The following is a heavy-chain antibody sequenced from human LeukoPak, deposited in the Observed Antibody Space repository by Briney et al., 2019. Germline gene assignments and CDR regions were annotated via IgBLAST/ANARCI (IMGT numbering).Heavy chain of an antibody. J-gene: IGHJ4*02. V-gene: IGHV4-59*12. CDR1: GGSISSYY. CDR3: ARGIAVAGKVGGLDY. CDR2: IYYSGST. D-gene: IGHD6-19*01. Sequence: SETLSLTCTVSGGSISSYYWSWIRQPPGKGLEWIGYIYYSGSTNYNPSLKSRVTISVDTSKNQFSLKLSSVTAADTAVYYCARGIAVAGKVGGLDYWGQGTLVTVSS.